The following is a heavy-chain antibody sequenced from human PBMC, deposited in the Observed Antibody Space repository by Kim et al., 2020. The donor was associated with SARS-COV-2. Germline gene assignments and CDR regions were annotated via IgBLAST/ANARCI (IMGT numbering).Heavy chain of an antibody. V-gene: IGHV3-53*01. J-gene: IGHJ6*02. CDR3: ARDRSDYYYGMDV. Sequence: YADSVKGRFTISRDNSKNTLYLQMNSLRAEDTAVYYCARDRSDYYYGMDVWGQGTTVTVSS.